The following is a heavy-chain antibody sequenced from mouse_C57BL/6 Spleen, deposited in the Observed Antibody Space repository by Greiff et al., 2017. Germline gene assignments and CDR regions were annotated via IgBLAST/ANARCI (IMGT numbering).Heavy chain of an antibody. D-gene: IGHD2-2*01. CDR2: IYPGDGDT. J-gene: IGHJ2*01. V-gene: IGHV1-82*01. CDR3: ASAHYYVYDWNY. CDR1: GYAFSSSW. Sequence: QVQLQQSGPELVKPGASVKISCKASGYAFSSSWMNWVKQRPGKGLEWIGRIYPGDGDTNYNGKFKGKATLTANKSSSTAYMQLSSLTSEDSAVYFCASAHYYVYDWNYWGQGTTLTVSS.